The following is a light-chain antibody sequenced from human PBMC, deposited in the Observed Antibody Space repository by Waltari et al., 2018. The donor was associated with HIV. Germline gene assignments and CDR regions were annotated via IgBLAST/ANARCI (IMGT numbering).Light chain of an antibody. Sequence: SSELTQPSSVSVSPGQLARITCSGDVLAKKYARLFQQKPGKAPVLVIYTDSERPSGIPERFSGSSSVTTVTLTISGAQVEDEADYYCYSAADNNLRVFGGGTKLTVL. CDR1: VLAKKY. CDR3: YSAADNNLRV. V-gene: IGLV3-27*01. J-gene: IGLJ3*02. CDR2: TDS.